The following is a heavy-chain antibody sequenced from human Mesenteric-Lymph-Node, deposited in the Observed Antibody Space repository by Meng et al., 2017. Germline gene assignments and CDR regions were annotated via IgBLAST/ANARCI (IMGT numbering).Heavy chain of an antibody. CDR2: ISSSGSTI. J-gene: IGHJ6*02. CDR1: GFDFSTYE. CDR3: ARSLLWFGEAHYYYGMDV. V-gene: IGHV3-48*03. D-gene: IGHD3-10*01. Sequence: GESLKISCEASGFDFSTYEMNWLRQTPGKGLEWVSYISSSGSTIYYADSVKGRFTISRDNAKNSLYLQMGSLRAEDMAVYYCARSLLWFGEAHYYYGMDVWGQGTTVTVSS.